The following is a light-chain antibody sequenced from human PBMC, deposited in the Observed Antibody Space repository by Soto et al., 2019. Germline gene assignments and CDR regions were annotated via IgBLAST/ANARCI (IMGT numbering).Light chain of an antibody. CDR2: DVS. CDR1: SSDVGGYNY. V-gene: IGLV2-14*01. J-gene: IGLJ2*01. CDR3: GSYTSSSTLVV. Sequence: QSALTQPASVSGSPGQSITISCTGNSSDVGGYNYVSWYQQHPGKAPKLMIYDVSNRPSGVSNRFSGSKSGNTASLTISGLQAEDEADYYCGSYTSSSTLVVFGGGTKLTVL.